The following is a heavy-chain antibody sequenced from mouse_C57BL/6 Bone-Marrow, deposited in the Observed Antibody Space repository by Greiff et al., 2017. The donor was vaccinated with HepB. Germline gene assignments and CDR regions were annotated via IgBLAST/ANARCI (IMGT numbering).Heavy chain of an antibody. V-gene: IGHV5-6*01. J-gene: IGHJ4*01. CDR3: ARRGLYYYAMDY. D-gene: IGHD3-1*01. CDR2: ISSGGSYT. CDR1: GFTFSSYG. Sequence: EVQLVESGGDLVKPGGSLKLSCAASGFTFSSYGMSWVRQTPDKRLEWVATISSGGSYTYYPDSVKGRFTISRDNAKNTRYLQMSSLKSEDTAMYYCARRGLYYYAMDYWGQGTSVTVSS.